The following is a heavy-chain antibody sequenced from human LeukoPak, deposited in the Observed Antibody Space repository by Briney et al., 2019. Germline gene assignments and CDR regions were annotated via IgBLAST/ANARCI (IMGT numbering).Heavy chain of an antibody. Sequence: PGGSLRLSCAASGFTFSDYYMSWIRQAPGKGLEWVSYISSSGSTIYFADSVKGRFTISRDNAKNSLYLQMNSLRAEDTAVYYCAKAISVVVPAAIWPADYWGQGTLVTVSS. CDR2: ISSSGSTI. CDR1: GFTFSDYY. D-gene: IGHD2-2*01. J-gene: IGHJ4*02. V-gene: IGHV3-11*01. CDR3: AKAISVVVPAAIWPADY.